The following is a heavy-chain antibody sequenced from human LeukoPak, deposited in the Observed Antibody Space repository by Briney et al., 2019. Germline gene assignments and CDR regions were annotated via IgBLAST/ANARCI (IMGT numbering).Heavy chain of an antibody. Sequence: GGSLRLSCAASGFTFDDYGMSWVRQAPGKGLEWVSGINWNGGSTGYADSVKGRFTISRDNAKNSLYLQMNSLRAEDTALYYCARVMGCGYNWNYDGSFDYWGQGTLVTVSS. CDR3: ARVMGCGYNWNYDGSFDY. CDR2: INWNGGST. D-gene: IGHD1-7*01. CDR1: GFTFDDYG. J-gene: IGHJ4*02. V-gene: IGHV3-20*04.